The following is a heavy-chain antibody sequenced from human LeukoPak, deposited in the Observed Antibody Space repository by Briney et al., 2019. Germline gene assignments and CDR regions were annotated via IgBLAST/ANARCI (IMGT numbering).Heavy chain of an antibody. CDR1: GYTFSGYY. Sequence: GASVTVSCKASGYTFSGYYMNWVRQAPGKGLEWMGWINPNSGGTNYAQTFQGRVTMPRPSSISTAYMELSSLRSDDTAVYSCARGCSSTSCFTRNWSDPWGQGTLVTVSS. CDR2: INPNSGGT. D-gene: IGHD2-2*02. CDR3: ARGCSSTSCFTRNWSDP. J-gene: IGHJ5*02. V-gene: IGHV1-2*02.